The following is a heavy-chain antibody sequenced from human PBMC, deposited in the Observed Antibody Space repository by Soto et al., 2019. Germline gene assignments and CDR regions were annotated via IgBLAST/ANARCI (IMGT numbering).Heavy chain of an antibody. CDR1: GFIFSDFG. Sequence: EVHLVESGGGLVQPGRSLILSCTGSGFIFSDFGLSWVRQAPGKGPEWVGFIRREGHHQSTEYAASVRGRVTISRDDSAGIAYLQINRLEIEDTAVYFCTRADIRLAGVVSQADYWGQGTLVTVSS. CDR2: IRREGHHQST. V-gene: IGHV3-49*04. CDR3: TRADIRLAGVVSQADY. J-gene: IGHJ4*02. D-gene: IGHD3-3*01.